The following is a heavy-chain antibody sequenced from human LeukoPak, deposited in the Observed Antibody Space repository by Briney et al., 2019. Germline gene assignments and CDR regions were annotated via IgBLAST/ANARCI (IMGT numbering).Heavy chain of an antibody. CDR1: GFTFSSYG. CDR3: ARETSELERKDDDAFDI. D-gene: IGHD1-1*01. J-gene: IGHJ3*02. CDR2: ISYDGSNK. V-gene: IGHV3-30*03. Sequence: GRSLRLSCAASGFTFSSYGMHWVRQAPGKGLEWVAVISYDGSNKYYADSVKGRFTISRDNSKNTLYLQMNSLRAEDTAVYYCARETSELERKDDDAFDIWGQGTMVTVSS.